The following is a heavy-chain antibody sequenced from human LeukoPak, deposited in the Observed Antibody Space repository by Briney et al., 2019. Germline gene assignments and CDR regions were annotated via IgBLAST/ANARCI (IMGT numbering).Heavy chain of an antibody. CDR2: IYHTGST. V-gene: IGHV4-59*01. CDR1: GGSISGYY. Sequence: SGTLSLTCTVSGGSISGYYWNWIRQPPGRGLEWVGYIYHTGSTNYNPSLKSRVTISVDTSKNQFSLKLSSVTAADTAVYYCARFYDSSGYYYEIFDYRGQGTLVTVSS. J-gene: IGHJ4*02. CDR3: ARFYDSSGYYYEIFDY. D-gene: IGHD3-22*01.